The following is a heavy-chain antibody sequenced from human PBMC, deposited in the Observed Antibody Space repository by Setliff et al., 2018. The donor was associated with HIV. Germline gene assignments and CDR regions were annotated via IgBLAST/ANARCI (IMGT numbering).Heavy chain of an antibody. J-gene: IGHJ6*02. V-gene: IGHV3-48*03. D-gene: IGHD3-10*01. CDR2: ISSSGNAI. CDR3: ARDTYYTLRGMDV. Sequence: GGSLRLSCAASGFTFSSYEMNWVRQAPGKGLEWVSYISSSGNAIYYADSVKGRFTISRDNARNSLYLQMNSLRAEDTAVYYCARDTYYTLRGMDVWGQGTTVTVSS. CDR1: GFTFSSYE.